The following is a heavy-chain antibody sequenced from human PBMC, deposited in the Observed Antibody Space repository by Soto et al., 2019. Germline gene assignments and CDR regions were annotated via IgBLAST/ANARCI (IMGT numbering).Heavy chain of an antibody. CDR1: GFTFSSYA. Sequence: GGSLRLSCSASGFTFSSYAISWVRQAPGKGLEWVSAISGSGGSTYYADSVKGRFTISRDNSKNTLYLQMNSLRAEDTAVYYCAPSRASYDFWSSFDRWGQGTLVTVSS. CDR2: ISGSGGST. CDR3: APSRASYDFWSSFDR. J-gene: IGHJ5*02. D-gene: IGHD3-3*01. V-gene: IGHV3-23*01.